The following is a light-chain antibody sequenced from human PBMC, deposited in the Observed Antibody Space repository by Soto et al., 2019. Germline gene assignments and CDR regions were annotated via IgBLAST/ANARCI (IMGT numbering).Light chain of an antibody. CDR2: LGS. CDR3: MQSLQDVT. V-gene: IGKV2-28*01. Sequence: DIVMTQSPLSLPVTPGEPASISCRSSQSLLHSNGYNYLDWYLQKPGQSPQLLIYLGSNRAPGVPDRFSGSGSGTDFKLKISRVEAEDVGVYYCMQSLQDVTFGQGTRLEIK. J-gene: IGKJ5*01. CDR1: QSLLHSNGYNY.